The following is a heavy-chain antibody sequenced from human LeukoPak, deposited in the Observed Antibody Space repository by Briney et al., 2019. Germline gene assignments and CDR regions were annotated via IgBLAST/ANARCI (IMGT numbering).Heavy chain of an antibody. CDR2: INHSGST. Sequence: SETLSLTCAVYGGSFSGYYWSWIRQPPGKGLEWIGEINHSGSTNYNPSLKSRVTISVDTSKNQFSLKLSSVTAADTAVYYCARRNIVVVPALRYYYYYYMDVWGKGTTVTVSS. J-gene: IGHJ6*03. CDR1: GGSFSGYY. V-gene: IGHV4-34*01. CDR3: ARRNIVVVPALRYYYYYYMDV. D-gene: IGHD2-2*01.